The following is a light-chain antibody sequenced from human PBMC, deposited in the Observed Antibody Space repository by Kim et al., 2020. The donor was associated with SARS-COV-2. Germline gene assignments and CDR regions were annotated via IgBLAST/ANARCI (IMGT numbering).Light chain of an antibody. V-gene: IGKV1-33*01. Sequence: ASVGDRVTITCQASQDISNFLNWYQQKPGKVPKLLIYGASNLETGVPSRFSGSGSGTDYTFTISSLQPEDIATYYCQQYDNLPITFGQGTRLEIK. CDR3: QQYDNLPIT. CDR2: GAS. J-gene: IGKJ5*01. CDR1: QDISNF.